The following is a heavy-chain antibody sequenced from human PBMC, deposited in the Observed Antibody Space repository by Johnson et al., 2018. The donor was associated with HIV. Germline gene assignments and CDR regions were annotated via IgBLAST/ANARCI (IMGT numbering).Heavy chain of an antibody. D-gene: IGHD3-22*01. CDR3: ARDPSEGDYYDSSGYHDAFDI. J-gene: IGHJ3*02. Sequence: ESGGGVVQPGRSLRLSCAASGLTFSSYAMHWVRQAPGKGLEWVAVISYDGSNKYYADSVKGRFTISRDNSKNTLYLQMNSLRAEDTAVYYCARDPSEGDYYDSSGYHDAFDIWGQGTMVTVSS. CDR1: GLTFSSYA. CDR2: ISYDGSNK. V-gene: IGHV3-30-3*01.